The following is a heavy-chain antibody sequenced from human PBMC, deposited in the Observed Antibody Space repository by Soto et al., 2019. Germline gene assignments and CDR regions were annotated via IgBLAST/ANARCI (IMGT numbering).Heavy chain of an antibody. CDR1: GGSFSGYY. CDR3: ARGITMIVVVKSDAPDKYYFDS. V-gene: IGHV4-34*01. CDR2: INHSGST. J-gene: IGHJ4*02. D-gene: IGHD3-22*01. Sequence: SETLSLTCAVYGGSFSGYYWTWIRQPPGKGLEWIGEINHSGSTNYNPSLKSRVTISVDTSKNQFSLKLSSVTAADTAVYYCARGITMIVVVKSDAPDKYYFDSWGQGTLVTVSS.